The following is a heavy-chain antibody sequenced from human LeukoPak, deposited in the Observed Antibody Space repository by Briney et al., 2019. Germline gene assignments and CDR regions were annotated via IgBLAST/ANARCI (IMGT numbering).Heavy chain of an antibody. J-gene: IGHJ3*02. D-gene: IGHD4-17*01. CDR2: INPNSGVT. V-gene: IGHV1-2*02. CDR1: GGTFSSYA. Sequence: ASVKVSCKASGGTFSSYAISWVRQAPGQGLEWMGWINPNSGVTNYAQTFQGRVTMTRDTSINTAYMELSRLRSDDTAFYYCAKTTVKGGALDIWGQGTAVTVS. CDR3: AKTTVKGGALDI.